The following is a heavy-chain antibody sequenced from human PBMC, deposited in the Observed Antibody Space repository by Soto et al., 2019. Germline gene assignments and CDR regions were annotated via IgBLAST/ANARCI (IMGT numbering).Heavy chain of an antibody. CDR3: ASQAAAVATVPLLYFDP. Sequence: EVQLVQSGAEVKKPGESLKISCKASGYSFPGYWIGWVRQMPGNGLEWMGIIYPDNSNTRYNPSFQGRVTISADNSISTSYPQWISLKASDNAIYYCASQAAAVATVPLLYFDPWGQGTLVTVSS. D-gene: IGHD1-1*01. V-gene: IGHV5-51*03. CDR1: GYSFPGYW. J-gene: IGHJ5*02. CDR2: IYPDNSNT.